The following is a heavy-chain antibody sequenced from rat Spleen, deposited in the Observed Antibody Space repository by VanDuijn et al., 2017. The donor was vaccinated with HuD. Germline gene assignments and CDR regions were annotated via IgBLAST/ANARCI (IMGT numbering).Heavy chain of an antibody. V-gene: IGHV5-7*01. CDR1: GFTFSDYN. D-gene: IGHD1-4*01. Sequence: EVQLVESGGGLVQPGRSLKLSCAASGFTFSDYNMAWVRQAPKKGLEWVATISYDGSSTYYRDSVKGRFTISRDNAKSTLYLQMDSLRSEDTATYYCGDGYAGDYWGQGFMVTVSS. CDR3: GDGYAGDY. CDR2: ISYDGSST. J-gene: IGHJ2*01.